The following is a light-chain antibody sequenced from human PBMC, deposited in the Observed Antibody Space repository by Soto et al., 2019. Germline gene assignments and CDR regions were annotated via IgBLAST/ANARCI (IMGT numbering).Light chain of an antibody. CDR1: SSNIGSNT. CDR3: AAWDDSLNGAYV. Sequence: QLVLTQPPSASGTPGQRVTISFSGSSSNIGSNTVNWYQQLPGTAPKLLIYSNNQRPSGVPDRFSGSKSGTSASLAISGLQSEDEADYSCAAWDDSLNGAYVFGTGTKLTVL. J-gene: IGLJ1*01. CDR2: SNN. V-gene: IGLV1-44*01.